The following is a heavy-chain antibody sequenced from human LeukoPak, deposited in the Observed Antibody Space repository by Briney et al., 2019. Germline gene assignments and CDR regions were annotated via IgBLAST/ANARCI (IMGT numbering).Heavy chain of an antibody. V-gene: IGHV3-23*01. CDR1: GFTFSKNA. Sequence: GGSLRPSCTGSGFTFSKNAMRWVRQAPGKGLEWVAAIGATGSTTYYADSVKGRFTISRDNSKNTIYLQMDSLRAEDTAIYYCAKVFSTYYFDSWGQGTLVTVSS. J-gene: IGHJ4*02. CDR2: IGATGSTT. CDR3: AKVFSTYYFDS. D-gene: IGHD2/OR15-2a*01.